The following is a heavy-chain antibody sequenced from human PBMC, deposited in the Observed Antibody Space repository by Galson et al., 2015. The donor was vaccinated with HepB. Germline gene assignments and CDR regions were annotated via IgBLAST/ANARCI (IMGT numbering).Heavy chain of an antibody. CDR2: IKRDGSST. CDR3: EREPRATLSHAFDI. Sequence: SLRLGCAASGFTESSYWMLWVRHDPGQGLVWVPGIKRDGSSTSYADSVKVRFTISIDNAKNTLYLQMHSLRDEDTAVYYCEREPRATLSHAFDIWGQGTMVTVSS. V-gene: IGHV3-74*01. CDR1: GFTESSYW. J-gene: IGHJ3*02. D-gene: IGHD5-12*01.